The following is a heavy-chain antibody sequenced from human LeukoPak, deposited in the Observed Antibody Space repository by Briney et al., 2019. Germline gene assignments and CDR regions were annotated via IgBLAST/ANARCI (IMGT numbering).Heavy chain of an antibody. Sequence: SETLSLTCAVFGGSFSGQYWSWIRQPPGKGLEWIGEINHRGSTTYNPSLKSRVAISVDTSKSQFSLKVRSLTAADTAVYYCARDRYSNSFYYYYAMDVWGQGTTVTVSS. V-gene: IGHV4-34*01. J-gene: IGHJ6*02. CDR3: ARDRYSNSFYYYYAMDV. D-gene: IGHD4-11*01. CDR2: INHRGST. CDR1: GGSFSGQY.